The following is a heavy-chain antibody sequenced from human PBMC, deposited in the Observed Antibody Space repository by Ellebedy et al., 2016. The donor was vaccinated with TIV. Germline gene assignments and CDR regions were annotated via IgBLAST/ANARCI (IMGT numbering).Heavy chain of an antibody. V-gene: IGHV3-74*03. D-gene: IGHD3-3*01. CDR3: ATGGSGYLNY. CDR1: GFTFSTYW. CDR2: IKSDGSYT. J-gene: IGHJ4*02. Sequence: GESLKISCAASGFTFSTYWMHWVRQAPGKGLVWVSRIKSDGSYTTYADSVQGRFTISRDNAKNTLYLQMNSLRAEDTAVYYCATGGSGYLNYWGQGTLVTVSS.